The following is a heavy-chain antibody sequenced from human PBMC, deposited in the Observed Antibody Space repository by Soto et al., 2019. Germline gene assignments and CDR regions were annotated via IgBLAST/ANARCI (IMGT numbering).Heavy chain of an antibody. CDR2: IIPIFGTA. CDR1: GGTFSSYA. V-gene: IGHV1-69*01. CDR3: ARAPDFWSGYDYYYGMDV. D-gene: IGHD3-3*01. Sequence: QVQLVQSGAEVKKPGSSVKVSCKASGGTFSSYAISWVRQAPGQGREWMGGIIPIFGTANYAQKFQGRVTITADESTSTAYMELSSLRSEDTAVYYCARAPDFWSGYDYYYGMDVWGQGTTVTVSS. J-gene: IGHJ6*02.